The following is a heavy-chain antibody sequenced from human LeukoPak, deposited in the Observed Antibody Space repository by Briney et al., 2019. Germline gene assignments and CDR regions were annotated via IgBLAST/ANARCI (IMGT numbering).Heavy chain of an antibody. D-gene: IGHD3-10*01. Sequence: GGSLRLSCAASGFTFSSYWMHWLRQAPGKGLVWVSRINSGGRKIRYADSVKGRFTISRDNAKNTLYLQMNSLRAEDTAVYYCARDYYGSGSYSDSLDYWGQGTLVTVSS. CDR3: ARDYYGSGSYSDSLDY. CDR1: GFTFSSYW. CDR2: INSGGRKI. V-gene: IGHV3-74*01. J-gene: IGHJ4*02.